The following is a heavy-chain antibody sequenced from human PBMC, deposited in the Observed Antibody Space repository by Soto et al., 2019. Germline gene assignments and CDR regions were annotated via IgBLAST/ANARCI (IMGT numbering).Heavy chain of an antibody. CDR2: MYPGDSDT. Sequence: PVESLKISCTGPGYSLTSYWLGWVRQMPGKGLEWTGIMYPGDSDTRYSPSFQGQVTIAADKSISTANLQWSSLKASDTAMYNCARLWRFYDILTGYYKGAYYYYSMDVWGQGTTVTVSS. CDR3: ARLWRFYDILTGYYKGAYYYYSMDV. J-gene: IGHJ6*02. V-gene: IGHV5-51*01. CDR1: GYSLTSYW. D-gene: IGHD3-9*01.